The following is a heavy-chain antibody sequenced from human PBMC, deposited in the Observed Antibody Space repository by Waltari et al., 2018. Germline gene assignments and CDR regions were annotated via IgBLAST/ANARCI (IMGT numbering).Heavy chain of an antibody. J-gene: IGHJ4*02. Sequence: QVQLVQSAAEVKKPGASVKVSCQASGYIFTGYYIHCVRQAPGKGVEWMGWINPNTGGTNYAQKFQGWVTMTRDTSISTAYMELSRLRSADTAVYYCARGSLDLAYCGGDCFSPFDYWGQGTLVTVSS. D-gene: IGHD2-21*02. V-gene: IGHV1-2*04. CDR3: ARGSLDLAYCGGDCFSPFDY. CDR2: INPNTGGT. CDR1: GYIFTGYY.